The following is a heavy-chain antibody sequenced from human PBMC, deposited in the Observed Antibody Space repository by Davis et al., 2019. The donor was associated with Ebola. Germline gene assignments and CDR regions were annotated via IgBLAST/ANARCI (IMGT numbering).Heavy chain of an antibody. J-gene: IGHJ4*02. D-gene: IGHD3-3*01. Sequence: SETLSLTCAVYGGSFSGYYWSWIRQPPGKGLEWIGYIYYSGSTNYNPSLKSRVTISVDTSKNQFSLKLSSVTAADTAVYYCARHPNYYDFWSGYLDYWGQGTLVTVSS. CDR2: IYYSGST. CDR1: GGSFSGYY. V-gene: IGHV4-59*01. CDR3: ARHPNYYDFWSGYLDY.